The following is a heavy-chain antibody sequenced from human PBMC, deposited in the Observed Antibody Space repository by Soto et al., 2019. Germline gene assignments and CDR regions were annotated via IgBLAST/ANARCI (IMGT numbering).Heavy chain of an antibody. CDR1: GGSISSSGDY. CDR2: IYYSGST. CDR3: ARHRYSYGSYYFDY. Sequence: SETLSLTCTVSGGSISSSGDYWGWIRQPPGKGLEWIGSIYYSGSTYYNPSLKSRVTISVDTSKNQFSLKLSSVTAADTAVYYCARHRYSYGSYYFDYWGQGTLVTVSS. D-gene: IGHD5-18*01. V-gene: IGHV4-39*01. J-gene: IGHJ4*02.